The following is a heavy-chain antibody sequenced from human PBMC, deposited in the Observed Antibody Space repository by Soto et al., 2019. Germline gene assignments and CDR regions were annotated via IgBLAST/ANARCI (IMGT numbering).Heavy chain of an antibody. Sequence: SETLSLTCSVVGGSIGSYYWNWIRQPPGKGLEWIGYIYYSGSTNYNPSLKSRVTISVDTSKNQFSLKLSSVTAADTAVYYCARDGGFYYGMEVWGQGTTVTVSS. J-gene: IGHJ6*02. CDR3: ARDGGFYYGMEV. CDR2: IYYSGST. D-gene: IGHD3-3*01. V-gene: IGHV4-59*01. CDR1: GGSIGSYY.